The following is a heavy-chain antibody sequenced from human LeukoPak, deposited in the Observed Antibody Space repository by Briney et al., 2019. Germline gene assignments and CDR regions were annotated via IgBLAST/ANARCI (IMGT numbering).Heavy chain of an antibody. CDR3: ARHRDTVTRYFDY. CDR2: IYPGDSDT. CDR1: GYSFTSYW. V-gene: IGHV5-51*01. D-gene: IGHD4-11*01. Sequence: GESLQISCKGSGYSFTSYWIGWVRQMPGKGLEWMGIIYPGDSDTRYSPSFQGQVTISADKSISTAYLQWSSLKASDTAMYYCARHRDTVTRYFDYWGQGTLVTVSS. J-gene: IGHJ4*02.